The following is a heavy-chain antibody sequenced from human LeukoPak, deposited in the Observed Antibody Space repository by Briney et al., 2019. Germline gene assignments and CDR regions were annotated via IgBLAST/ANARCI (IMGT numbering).Heavy chain of an antibody. D-gene: IGHD4-17*01. V-gene: IGHV3-33*08. J-gene: IGHJ4*01. CDR1: GFTFSNYW. CDR3: ARPSDGHYAQGGYFDY. CDR2: IWYDGSHT. Sequence: GGSLRLSCEASGFTFSNYWMSWVRQFPGKGLEWVAVIWYDGSHTYYADSVKGRFAVSRDNSKNTVHLQMDSLRAEDTAVYYCARPSDGHYAQGGYFDYWGQGTLVIVSS.